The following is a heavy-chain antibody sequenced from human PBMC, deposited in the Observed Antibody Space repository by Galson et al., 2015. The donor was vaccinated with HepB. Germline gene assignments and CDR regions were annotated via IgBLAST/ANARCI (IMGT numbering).Heavy chain of an antibody. CDR2: ISAYNGNT. CDR1: GYTFTSYG. J-gene: IGHJ3*02. Sequence: SVKVSCKASGYTFTSYGISWVRQAPGQGLEWMGWISAYNGNTNYAQKLQGRVTMTTDTSTSTAYMELRSLRSDDTAVYYCARDRIAAAGTGDAFDIWGQGTMVTVSS. D-gene: IGHD6-13*01. CDR3: ARDRIAAAGTGDAFDI. V-gene: IGHV1-18*01.